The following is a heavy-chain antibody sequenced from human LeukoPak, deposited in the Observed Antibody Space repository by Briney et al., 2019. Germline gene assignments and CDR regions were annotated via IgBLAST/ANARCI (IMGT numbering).Heavy chain of an antibody. CDR1: GFIVSRNY. D-gene: IGHD3-16*01. CDR2: LSSKYET. J-gene: IGHJ3*02. Sequence: GGSLRLSCAASGFIVSRNYMGWVRQAPGKGLEWVSALSSKYETYYADFVKGRFTISRDNSENTLYLQMNALRAEDTALYYCYGIHLGDSFDIWGRGTMVIVFS. V-gene: IGHV3-53*01. CDR3: YGIHLGDSFDI.